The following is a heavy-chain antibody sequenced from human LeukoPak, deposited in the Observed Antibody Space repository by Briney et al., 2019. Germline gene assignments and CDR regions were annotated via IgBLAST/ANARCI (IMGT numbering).Heavy chain of an antibody. D-gene: IGHD3-22*01. Sequence: SETLSLTCAVSGASISSAYWSWLRQPPGKGLEWIGYINYSGNTKYNPSLERRVTISVDASNNQFSLRLSSVTAADTAFYYCARGYYDSRGYSNTFDIWGQGTLVTVS. CDR3: ARGYYDSRGYSNTFDI. CDR2: INYSGNT. CDR1: GASISSAY. J-gene: IGHJ3*02. V-gene: IGHV4-59*01.